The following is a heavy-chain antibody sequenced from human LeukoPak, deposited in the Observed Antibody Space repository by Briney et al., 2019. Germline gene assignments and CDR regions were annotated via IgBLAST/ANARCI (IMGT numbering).Heavy chain of an antibody. Sequence: PSETLSLTCTVSGGSISSSSYYWGWIRQPPGKGLEWIGSIYYSGSTYYNPSLKSRVTISVDTSKNQFSLKLSSVTAADTAVYYCARDRCSSTSCFEGTFDHWGQGTLVTVSS. CDR2: IYYSGST. J-gene: IGHJ5*02. D-gene: IGHD2-2*01. CDR1: GGSISSSSYY. V-gene: IGHV4-39*07. CDR3: ARDRCSSTSCFEGTFDH.